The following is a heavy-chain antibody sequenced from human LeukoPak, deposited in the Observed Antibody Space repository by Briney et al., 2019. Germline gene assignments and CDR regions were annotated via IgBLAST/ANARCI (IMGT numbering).Heavy chain of an antibody. CDR3: ARDLLDTYYYGSGSYEGPDY. CDR2: ISYDGSKK. Sequence: GGSLRLSCAASGFTFSSYAMHWVRQAPGKGLEWVAVISYDGSKKYYADSVKGRFTIPRDNSKNTLYLQMNSLRAEDTAVYYCARDLLDTYYYGSGSYEGPDYWGQGTLVTVSS. CDR1: GFTFSSYA. J-gene: IGHJ4*02. V-gene: IGHV3-30*04. D-gene: IGHD3-10*01.